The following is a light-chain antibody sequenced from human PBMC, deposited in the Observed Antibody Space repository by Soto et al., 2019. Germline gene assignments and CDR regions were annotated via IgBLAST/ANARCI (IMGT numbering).Light chain of an antibody. Sequence: EIVLTQSPGTLSLSPGERVTLSCRASQSVSSTYLAWYQQKPGQAPRLLIYGASSRATGIPGRFSGSGSGTDFTLTISRLEPEDFAVYYCQQFGSSPLYTFGQGTKLEIK. CDR3: QQFGSSPLYT. CDR2: GAS. V-gene: IGKV3-20*01. J-gene: IGKJ2*01. CDR1: QSVSSTY.